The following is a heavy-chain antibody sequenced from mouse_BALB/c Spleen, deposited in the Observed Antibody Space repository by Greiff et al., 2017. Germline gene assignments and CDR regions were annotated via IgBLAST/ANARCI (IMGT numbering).Heavy chain of an antibody. J-gene: IGHJ4*01. CDR2: IYPGSGST. V-gene: IGHV1-77*01. CDR1: GYTFTDYV. Sequence: VKLMESGPELVKPGASVKMSCKASGYTFTDYVISWVKQRTGQGLEWIGEIYPGSGSTYYNEKFKGKATLTADKSSNTAYMQLSSLTSEDSAVYFCARKEITDVRAMDYWGQGTSVTVSS. CDR3: ARKEITDVRAMDY. D-gene: IGHD2-4*01.